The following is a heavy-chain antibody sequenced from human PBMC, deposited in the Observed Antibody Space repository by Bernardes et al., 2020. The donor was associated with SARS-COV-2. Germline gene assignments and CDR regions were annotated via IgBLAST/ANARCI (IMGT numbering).Heavy chain of an antibody. D-gene: IGHD6-19*01. CDR2: IYSGGTT. V-gene: IGHV3-66*02. J-gene: IGHJ4*02. CDR1: GFTVSSNY. CDR3: ARGIAVAGTGGYYFDS. Sequence: GSLRLSCAASGFTVSSNYMSWVRQAPGKGLEWVSVIYSGGTTYYADSVKGRFTISRDISKNTAYLQMNSLRAEDTAVYYCARGIAVAGTGGYYFDSWGQGTLVTVSS.